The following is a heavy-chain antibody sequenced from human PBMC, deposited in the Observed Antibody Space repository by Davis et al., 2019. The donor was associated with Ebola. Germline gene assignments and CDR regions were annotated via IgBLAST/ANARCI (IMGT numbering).Heavy chain of an antibody. CDR3: AKAGFGGSTSDFDY. V-gene: IGHV3-48*03. CDR1: GFTFSSYE. D-gene: IGHD4-23*01. J-gene: IGHJ4*02. CDR2: ISSSGSTI. Sequence: GESLKISCAASGFTFSSYEMNWVRQAPGKGLEWVSYISSSGSTIYYADSVKGRFTISRDNSKNTLYLQMNSLRAEDTALYYCAKAGFGGSTSDFDYWGQGTLVTVSS.